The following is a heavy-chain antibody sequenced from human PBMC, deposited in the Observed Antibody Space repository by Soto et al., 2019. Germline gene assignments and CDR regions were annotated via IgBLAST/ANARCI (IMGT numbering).Heavy chain of an antibody. CDR1: GYSFTTYW. CDR3: ARQIASSGTDYYYGLDV. CDR2: IDPSDSYI. Sequence: GESLKISCKGSGYSFTTYWISWVRQMPGKGLEWMGRIDPSDSYINYRPSFQGLVTISTDKSINTAYLQWSSLKASDTAMYYCARQIASSGTDYYYGLDVWGQGTTVTVSS. V-gene: IGHV5-10-1*01. J-gene: IGHJ6*02. D-gene: IGHD6-13*01.